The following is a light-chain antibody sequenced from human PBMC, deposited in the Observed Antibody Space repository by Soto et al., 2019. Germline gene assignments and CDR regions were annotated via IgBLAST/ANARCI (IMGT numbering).Light chain of an antibody. V-gene: IGKV3D-11*01. Sequence: EIVLTQSPATLSLSPGERATLSCRASQGVSSYLAWYQQKPGQAPRLLIYDASNRATGIPARFSGSGTGTDFTITISGPEAEDFAFYYCQQRSHWLTFGGGTKVEIK. CDR1: QGVSSY. J-gene: IGKJ4*01. CDR2: DAS. CDR3: QQRSHWLT.